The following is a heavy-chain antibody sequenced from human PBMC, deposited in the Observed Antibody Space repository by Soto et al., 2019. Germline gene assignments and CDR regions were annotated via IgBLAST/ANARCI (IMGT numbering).Heavy chain of an antibody. V-gene: IGHV4-39*01. D-gene: IGHD6-13*01. CDR1: GGSISSSSYY. CDR3: ARHNAYSSSWYGSYYYYGMDV. Sequence: PSETLSLTCTVSGGSISSSSYYWGWIRQPPGKGLEWIGSIYYSGSTYYNPSLKSRVTISVDTSKNQFSLKLSSVTAADTAVYYCARHNAYSSSWYGSYYYYGMDVWGQGTTVTVSS. CDR2: IYYSGST. J-gene: IGHJ6*02.